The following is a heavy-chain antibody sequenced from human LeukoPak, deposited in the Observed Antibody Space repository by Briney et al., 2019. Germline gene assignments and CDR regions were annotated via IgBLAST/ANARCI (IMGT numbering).Heavy chain of an antibody. CDR2: IYYSGST. V-gene: IGHV4-59*12. CDR1: GGSISSYY. J-gene: IGHJ6*03. Sequence: PSETLSLTCTVSGGSISSYYWSWIRQPPGKGLEWIGYIYYSGSTNYNPSLKSRVTISVDTSKNQFSLKLSSVTAADTAVYYCARALDAGSSGWYHYYYYYMDVWGKGTTVTVSS. CDR3: ARALDAGSSGWYHYYYYYMDV. D-gene: IGHD6-19*01.